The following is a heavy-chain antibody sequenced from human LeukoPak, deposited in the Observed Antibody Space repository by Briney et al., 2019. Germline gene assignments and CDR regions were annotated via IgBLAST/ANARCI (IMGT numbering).Heavy chain of an antibody. CDR2: ISGSGGTT. CDR3: AKGTPTDY. V-gene: IGHV3-23*01. J-gene: IGHJ4*02. Sequence: SLRLSWAASGFTHSSYAMSWVGHAPRNGLEWVSAISGSGGTTYYAASVKGRFTISRDNSKNTLYLQMNSLRAEDTAVYYCAKGTPTDYWGQGTLVTVSS. D-gene: IGHD1-14*01. CDR1: GFTHSSYA.